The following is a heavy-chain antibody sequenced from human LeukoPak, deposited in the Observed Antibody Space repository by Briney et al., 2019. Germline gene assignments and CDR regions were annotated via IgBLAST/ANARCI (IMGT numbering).Heavy chain of an antibody. CDR2: ISWNSGSI. CDR3: TKDRVSRQWLVAPDY. V-gene: IGHV3-9*03. J-gene: IGHJ4*02. Sequence: GGSLRLSCAASGFTFDDYAMHWVRQAPGKGLEWVSGISWNSGSIDYAGSVKGRFTISRDNAKNSLYLQMNSLRAEDMALYYCTKDRVSRQWLVAPDYWGQGTLVTVSS. D-gene: IGHD6-19*01. CDR1: GFTFDDYA.